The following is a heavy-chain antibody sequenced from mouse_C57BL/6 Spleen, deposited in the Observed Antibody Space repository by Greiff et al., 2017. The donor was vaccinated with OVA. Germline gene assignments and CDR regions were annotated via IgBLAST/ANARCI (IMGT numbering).Heavy chain of an antibody. Sequence: EVKVEESGGGLVKPGGSLKLSCAASGFTFSDYGMHWVRQAPEKGLEWVAYISSGSSTIYYADTVKGRFTISRDNAKNTLFLQMTSLRSEDTAMYYCARPYYYGSSYTWFAYWGQGTLVTVSA. CDR2: ISSGSSTI. CDR3: ARPYYYGSSYTWFAY. D-gene: IGHD1-1*01. V-gene: IGHV5-17*01. CDR1: GFTFSDYG. J-gene: IGHJ3*01.